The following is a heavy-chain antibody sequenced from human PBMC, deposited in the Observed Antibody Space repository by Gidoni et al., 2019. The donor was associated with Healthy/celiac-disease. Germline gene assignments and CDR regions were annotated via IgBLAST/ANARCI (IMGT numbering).Heavy chain of an antibody. J-gene: IGHJ4*02. V-gene: IGHV3-9*01. Sequence: EVQLVESGGGLVQPGRSLRLSCAASGFTFDDYAMHWVRQAPGKGLAWVSGISWNSGSIGYADSVKGRFTISRDNAKNSLYLQMNSLRAEDTALYYCAKGTIAVAGPQLFDYWGQGTLVTVSS. D-gene: IGHD6-19*01. CDR3: AKGTIAVAGPQLFDY. CDR2: ISWNSGSI. CDR1: GFTFDDYA.